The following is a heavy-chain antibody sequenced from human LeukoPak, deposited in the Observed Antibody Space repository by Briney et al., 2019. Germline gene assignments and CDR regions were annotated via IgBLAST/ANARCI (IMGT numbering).Heavy chain of an antibody. CDR2: IYYSGRT. CDR3: VRGFYSPHY. D-gene: IGHD4-11*01. CDR1: GGSISSDY. J-gene: IGHJ4*02. V-gene: IGHV4-59*01. Sequence: PSETLSLTCTVSGGSISSDYWSWIRQPPGKGLEWIGYIYYSGRTYYKPSLKSRITISVDTSKNQFSLKLSSVTAADTAVYYCVRGFYSPHYWGQGTLVTVSS.